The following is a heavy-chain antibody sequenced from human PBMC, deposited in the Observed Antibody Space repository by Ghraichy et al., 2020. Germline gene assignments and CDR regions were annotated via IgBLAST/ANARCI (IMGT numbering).Heavy chain of an antibody. J-gene: IGHJ4*02. CDR3: ARQNALGYFDY. CDR1: RFTLSAFW. CDR2: INQDGSEK. V-gene: IGHV3-7*03. D-gene: IGHD3-22*01. Sequence: GESLNISCAVSRFTLSAFWMSWVRQAPGKGLEWVANINQDGSEKYYVDSVRGRFTISRDNANNSLYLQLNSLRADDTAVYYCARQNALGYFDYWGQGTLVTVSS.